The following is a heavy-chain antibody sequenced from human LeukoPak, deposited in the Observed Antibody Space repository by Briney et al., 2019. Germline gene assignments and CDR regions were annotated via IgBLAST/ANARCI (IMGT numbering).Heavy chain of an antibody. Sequence: PSETLSLTCAVYGWSFNDYYWNWIRQPPRKGLEWIGEINARGDTNFNPSLKSRVTISVDMSKSQFSLRLTSMIAADTAVYYCARGQVPAARGYNWFDPWGQGTLVTVSS. CDR2: INARGDT. D-gene: IGHD2-2*01. CDR1: GWSFNDYY. V-gene: IGHV4-34*01. CDR3: ARGQVPAARGYNWFDP. J-gene: IGHJ5*02.